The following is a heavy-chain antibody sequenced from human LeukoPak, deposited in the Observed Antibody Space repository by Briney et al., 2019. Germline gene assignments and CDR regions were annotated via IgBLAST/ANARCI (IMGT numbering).Heavy chain of an antibody. CDR2: INHSGST. D-gene: IGHD6-19*01. Sequence: SETLSLTCAVYGGSFSGYYWSWIRQPPGKGLEWIGEINHSGSTNYNPSLKSRVTISVDTSKNQFSLKLSSVTAADTAVYYCARALNSGWYVTGFDYWGQGTLVTVSS. V-gene: IGHV4-34*01. CDR3: ARALNSGWYVTGFDY. CDR1: GGSFSGYY. J-gene: IGHJ4*02.